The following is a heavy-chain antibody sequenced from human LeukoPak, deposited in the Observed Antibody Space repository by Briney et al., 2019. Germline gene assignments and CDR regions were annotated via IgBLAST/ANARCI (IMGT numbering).Heavy chain of an antibody. D-gene: IGHD3-22*01. V-gene: IGHV3-48*03. CDR2: ISSSGDSI. J-gene: IGHJ4*02. CDR3: GIRDTSDYYVF. CDR1: GFPFSSYE. Sequence: PGGSLRLSCAASGFPFSSYEMNWVRQAPGKGLEWVSYISSSGDSIYYADSVKGRFTISRDNSKNALYLQMNGLRADDTAVYYCGIRDTSDYYVFWGQGTLVTVSS.